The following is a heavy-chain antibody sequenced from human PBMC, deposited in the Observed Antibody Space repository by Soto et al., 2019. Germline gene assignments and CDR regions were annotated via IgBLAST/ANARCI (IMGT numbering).Heavy chain of an antibody. D-gene: IGHD5-12*01. Sequence: GASVKVSCKASGGTFSSYAISWVRQAPGQGLEWMGGIIPIFGTANYAQKFQGRVTITADESTSTAYMELSSLRSEDTAVYYCARVRDGYRGRPFDYWGQGTLVTVSS. CDR1: GGTFSSYA. CDR3: ARVRDGYRGRPFDY. CDR2: IIPIFGTA. J-gene: IGHJ4*02. V-gene: IGHV1-69*13.